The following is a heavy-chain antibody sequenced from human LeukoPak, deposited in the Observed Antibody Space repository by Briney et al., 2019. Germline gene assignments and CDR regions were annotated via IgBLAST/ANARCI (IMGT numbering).Heavy chain of an antibody. CDR1: GFTFSSYA. Sequence: GGSLRLSCAASGFTFSSYAMSWVRQAPGKGLEWVSVISGSGVSTYYADSVKGRFTISRDSSKNTLYLQMNSLKAEDTAVYYCAKARYSGSPYWFDYWGQGTLVTVSS. CDR2: ISGSGVST. CDR3: AKARYSGSPYWFDY. J-gene: IGHJ4*02. V-gene: IGHV3-23*01. D-gene: IGHD1-26*01.